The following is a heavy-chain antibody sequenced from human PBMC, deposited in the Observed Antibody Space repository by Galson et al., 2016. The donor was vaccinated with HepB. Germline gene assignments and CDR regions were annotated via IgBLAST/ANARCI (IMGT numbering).Heavy chain of an antibody. CDR2: ISSSGSVR. V-gene: IGHV3-11*04. CDR3: AMEDFGELSRFDY. J-gene: IGHJ4*02. CDR1: GFAFSVYG. Sequence: SLRLSCAASGFAFSVYGMTWIRQAPGKGLEWVAFISSSGSVRYYADSMKGRFTISRDNAKNSLSLQMNSLRAEDTAVYYCAMEDFGELSRFDYWGQGILVTVSS. D-gene: IGHD3-10*01.